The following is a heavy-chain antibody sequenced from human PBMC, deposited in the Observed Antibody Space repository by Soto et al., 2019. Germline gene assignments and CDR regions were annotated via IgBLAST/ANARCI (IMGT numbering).Heavy chain of an antibody. CDR3: ARVQWLASHI. Sequence: EVQLVESGGGLVKPGGSRRLSFEASGFTLGSYTMNWVRQAPGKGLGWVSTITTSSTSIYYADSVKGRFTISRDNAKNSLYLQMNSLRVEDTAVYYCARVQWLASHIWGQGTMVTVSS. D-gene: IGHD6-19*01. CDR1: GFTLGSYT. CDR2: ITTSSTSI. V-gene: IGHV3-21*01. J-gene: IGHJ3*02.